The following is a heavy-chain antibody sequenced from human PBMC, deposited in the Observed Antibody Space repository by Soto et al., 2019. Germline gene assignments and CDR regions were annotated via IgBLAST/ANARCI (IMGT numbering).Heavy chain of an antibody. V-gene: IGHV4-61*01. Sequence: SETLSLTCTVSGGSVRSDSFYRSWIRQPPGKGLEWIAFIYHSGSTNYNPSLNSRVTISVDTSKNRFSLKLTSVTAADTAIYYCARARDDNSGYDGENYPDCWGQGTLVTVSS. CDR2: IYHSGST. D-gene: IGHD3-22*01. CDR1: GGSVRSDSFY. J-gene: IGHJ4*02. CDR3: ARARDDNSGYDGENYPDC.